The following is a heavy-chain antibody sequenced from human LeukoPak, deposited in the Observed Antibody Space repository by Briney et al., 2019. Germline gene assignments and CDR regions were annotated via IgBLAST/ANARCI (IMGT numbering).Heavy chain of an antibody. Sequence: KSSETLSLTCTVSGGSISSYYWSWIRQSPGKGLEWIGYIYYSGSTNYNPSLKSRVTISVDTSKNQFSLKLSSVTAADTAVYYCASLEGYCSSTSCYFGAFDIWGQGTMVTVSS. CDR3: ASLEGYCSSTSCYFGAFDI. CDR2: IYYSGST. J-gene: IGHJ3*02. V-gene: IGHV4-59*12. D-gene: IGHD2-2*01. CDR1: GGSISSYY.